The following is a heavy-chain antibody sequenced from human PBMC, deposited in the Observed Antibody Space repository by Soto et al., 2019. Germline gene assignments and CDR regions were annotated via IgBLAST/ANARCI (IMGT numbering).Heavy chain of an antibody. J-gene: IGHJ4*02. CDR1: GYTLTELS. CDR2: FDPEDGET. CDR3: ATVGALRYFDWLPFDY. D-gene: IGHD3-9*01. Sequence: VASVKVSCKVSGYTLTELSMHLVRQAPGKGLEWMGGFDPEDGETIYAQKFQGRVTMTEDTSTDTAYMELSSLRSEDTAVYYCATVGALRYFDWLPFDYWGQGTLVTVSS. V-gene: IGHV1-24*01.